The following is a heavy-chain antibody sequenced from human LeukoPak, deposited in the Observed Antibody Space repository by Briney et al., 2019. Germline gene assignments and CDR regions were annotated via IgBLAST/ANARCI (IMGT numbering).Heavy chain of an antibody. CDR2: IIPIFGTA. CDR1: GGTFSSYA. J-gene: IGHJ4*02. D-gene: IGHD3-22*01. CDR3: AGSDRPYYYDSGGNPDY. Sequence: GASVTVSCTASGGTFSSYAISWVRQAPGQGLEWMGGIIPIFGTANYAQKFQGRVTITADESTSTAYMELSSLRSEDTAVYYCAGSDRPYYYDSGGNPDYWGQGTLVTVSS. V-gene: IGHV1-69*13.